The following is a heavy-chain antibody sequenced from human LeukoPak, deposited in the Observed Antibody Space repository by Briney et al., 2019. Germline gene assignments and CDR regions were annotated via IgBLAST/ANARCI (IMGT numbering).Heavy chain of an antibody. V-gene: IGHV4-34*01. J-gene: IGHJ4*02. Sequence: SETLSLTCAVYGGSFSGYYWSWTRQPPGKGLEWIGEFNHSGSTNYNPSLKSRVTISVDTSKNQFSLKLSSVTAADTAVYYCARAGYQLLYHFDYSGQGTLVTVSS. CDR1: GGSFSGYY. CDR3: ARAGYQLLYHFDY. D-gene: IGHD2-2*02. CDR2: FNHSGST.